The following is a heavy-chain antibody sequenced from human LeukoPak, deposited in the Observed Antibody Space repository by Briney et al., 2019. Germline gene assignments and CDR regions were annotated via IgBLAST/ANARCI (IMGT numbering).Heavy chain of an antibody. Sequence: GGSLRRSCEASGFTFSSNAMSWVRQAPGKGLEWVSGIGGDVRTHYADSVKGRFTISRDNSKNTMYLQMNSLRAEDTAVYYCAKDIIGWSFDYWGQGTLVTVSS. CDR1: GFTFSSNA. J-gene: IGHJ4*02. V-gene: IGHV3-23*01. D-gene: IGHD2-15*01. CDR3: AKDIIGWSFDY. CDR2: IGGDVRT.